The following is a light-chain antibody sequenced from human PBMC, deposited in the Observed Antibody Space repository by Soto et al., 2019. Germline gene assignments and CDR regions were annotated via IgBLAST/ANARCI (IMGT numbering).Light chain of an antibody. CDR3: EQLNSYPLFS. Sequence: DIQLTQSPSFLSASVGDRVTITCRASQGISSYLAWYQQKPGKAPKLLIYAASTLQCGVPSRFSGSGSGTEFTLTISSLQPEDFAAYCCEQLNSYPLFSFGPGTKVDIK. CDR1: QGISSY. J-gene: IGKJ3*01. CDR2: AAS. V-gene: IGKV1-9*01.